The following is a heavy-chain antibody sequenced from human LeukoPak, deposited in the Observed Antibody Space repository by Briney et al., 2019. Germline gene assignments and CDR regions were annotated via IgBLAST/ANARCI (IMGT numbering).Heavy chain of an antibody. CDR2: ISGSGSST. D-gene: IGHD3-22*01. CDR1: GFTFSSYA. J-gene: IGHJ4*02. CDR3: AKVPTYYYDSSGYYYFDY. V-gene: IGHV3-23*01. Sequence: GGSLRLSCAASGFTFSSYAMSWVRQAPGKGLEWVSAISGSGSSTYYADSVKGRFTISRDNSKNTLYLQMNRLRAEDTAVYYCAKVPTYYYDSSGYYYFDYWGQGTLVTVSS.